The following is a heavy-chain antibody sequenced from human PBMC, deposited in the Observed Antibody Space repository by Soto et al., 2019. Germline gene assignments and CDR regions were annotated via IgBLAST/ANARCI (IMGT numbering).Heavy chain of an antibody. CDR3: ARDKITGLFDY. V-gene: IGHV4-34*01. CDR2: INHSGRT. Sequence: QVQLQQWGAGLLKPSETLSLTCAVYGGSFSGYYWTWIRQPPGTGLECIGEINHSGRTNYNPSLKSRVAVSVDTSKNQFSLKLTSVTAADTAVYYCARDKITGLFDYWGQGTLVTVSS. J-gene: IGHJ4*02. CDR1: GGSFSGYY. D-gene: IGHD2-8*02.